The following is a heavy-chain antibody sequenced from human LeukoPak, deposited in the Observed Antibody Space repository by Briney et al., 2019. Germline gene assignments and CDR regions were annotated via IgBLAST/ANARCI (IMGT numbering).Heavy chain of an antibody. D-gene: IGHD6-13*01. CDR2: IYYSGST. J-gene: IGHJ6*03. CDR3: ARARLYSSSWSARYYYYYYMDV. CDR1: GGSISSYY. V-gene: IGHV4-59*01. Sequence: PSETLSLTCTVSGGSISSYYWSWIRQPPGKGLEWIGYIYYSGSTNYNPSLKSRVTISVDTSKNQFSLKLSSVTAADTAVYYCARARLYSSSWSARYYYYYYMDVWGKGTTVTVSS.